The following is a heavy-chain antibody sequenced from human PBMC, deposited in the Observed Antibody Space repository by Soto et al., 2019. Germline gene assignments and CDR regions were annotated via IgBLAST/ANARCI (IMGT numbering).Heavy chain of an antibody. Sequence: PSATLPLTCTVSGDSMRGYYWSWIRQPPGKGLEWIGHVFYSGSTYYNPSLKSRVAISVDTSKNQFSLKLNSVTAADTAVYYCARGHSTSRTYFFDVYGQGFQVIV. D-gene: IGHD6-13*01. V-gene: IGHV4-59*01. J-gene: IGHJ4*02. CDR1: GDSMRGYY. CDR2: VFYSGST. CDR3: ARGHSTSRTYFFDV.